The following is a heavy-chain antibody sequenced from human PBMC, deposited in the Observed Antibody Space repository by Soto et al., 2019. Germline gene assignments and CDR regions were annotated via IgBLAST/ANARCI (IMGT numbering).Heavy chain of an antibody. Sequence: LSLTCAVYGWSFSGYYWIWIRQPPGKGLEWIGEINHSGSTNYNPSLKSRVTISVDTSKNQFSLKLSSVTAADTAVYYCATNYDSSGYFDYWGQGTLVTVSS. J-gene: IGHJ4*02. V-gene: IGHV4-34*01. CDR1: GWSFSGYY. D-gene: IGHD3-22*01. CDR3: ATNYDSSGYFDY. CDR2: INHSGST.